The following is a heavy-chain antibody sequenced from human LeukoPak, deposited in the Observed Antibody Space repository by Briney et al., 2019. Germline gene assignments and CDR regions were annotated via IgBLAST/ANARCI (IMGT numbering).Heavy chain of an antibody. J-gene: IGHJ4*02. D-gene: IGHD3-9*01. Sequence: SQTLSLTCAISGDSVSSKSAAWNWIRQSPSRGLEWLGRTYYRSKWYNDYAISVKSRITINPDTSKNRFSLYLNSVTPEDTAVYYCAGSLPNDDWPHFDYWGQGTLVTVSS. CDR1: GDSVSSKSAA. V-gene: IGHV6-1*01. CDR2: TYYRSKWYN. CDR3: AGSLPNDDWPHFDY.